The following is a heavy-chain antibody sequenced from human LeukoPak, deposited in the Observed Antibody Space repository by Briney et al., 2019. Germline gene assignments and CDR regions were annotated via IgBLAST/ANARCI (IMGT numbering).Heavy chain of an antibody. V-gene: IGHV1-2*02. D-gene: IGHD2-15*01. CDR2: INPNSGGT. CDR1: GYTFTGHY. J-gene: IGHJ4*02. CDR3: ARESSILVVAASPSFDY. Sequence: ASVKVSFKASGYTFTGHYMHWVRQAPGQGLEWMGLINPNSGGTNYAQKFQGRVTMTRDTSISTAYMGLSRLRSDDTAVYYCARESSILVVAASPSFDYWGQGTLVTASS.